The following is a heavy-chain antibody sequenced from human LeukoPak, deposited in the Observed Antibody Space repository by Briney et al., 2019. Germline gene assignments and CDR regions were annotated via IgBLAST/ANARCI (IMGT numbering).Heavy chain of an antibody. J-gene: IGHJ4*02. Sequence: SETLSLTCTVSGGSISSYYWSWIRQPPGKGLEWIGYIYTSGSTNYNPSLKSRVTISVDTSKNQFSLKPSSVTAADTAVYYCARRGSIAAPDYWGQGTLVTVSS. CDR2: IYTSGST. CDR1: GGSISSYY. D-gene: IGHD6-6*01. CDR3: ARRGSIAAPDY. V-gene: IGHV4-4*09.